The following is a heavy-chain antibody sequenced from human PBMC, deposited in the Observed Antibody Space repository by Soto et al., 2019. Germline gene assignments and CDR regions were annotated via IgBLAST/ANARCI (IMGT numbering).Heavy chain of an antibody. Sequence: HPGGSLRLSCAASGFTFSSYAMSWVRQAPGKGLEWVSAISGSGGSTYYADSVKGRFTISRDNSKNTLYLQMNSLRAEDTAVYYCAKVPAPDYYYYYYMDVWGKGTTVTVSS. J-gene: IGHJ6*03. D-gene: IGHD2-2*01. CDR3: AKVPAPDYYYYYYMDV. V-gene: IGHV3-23*01. CDR2: ISGSGGST. CDR1: GFTFSSYA.